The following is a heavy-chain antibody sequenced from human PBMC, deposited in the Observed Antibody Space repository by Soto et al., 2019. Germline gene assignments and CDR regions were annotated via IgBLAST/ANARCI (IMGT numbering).Heavy chain of an antibody. CDR3: ATPVSSGYQAFEV. V-gene: IGHV4-39*01. J-gene: IGHJ3*01. D-gene: IGHD3-22*01. CDR2: IYSSGST. Sequence: QLQLQESGPGLVKPSETLSLTCTVSGGSISSSSYYWGWIRQPPGKGLEWIGSIYSSGSTYYNPSLTSRVTISVDTSKNQFSLKLTSVTAADTAVHYCATPVSSGYQAFEVWGQGTMVTVSS. CDR1: GGSISSSSYY.